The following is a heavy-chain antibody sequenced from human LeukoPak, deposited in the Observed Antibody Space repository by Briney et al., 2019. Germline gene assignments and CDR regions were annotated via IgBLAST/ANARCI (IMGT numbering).Heavy chain of an antibody. V-gene: IGHV4-34*01. D-gene: IGHD3-10*01. J-gene: IGHJ6*02. Sequence: SETLSLTCAVYGGSFSGYYWSWIRQPPGKGLEWIGEINHSGSTNYNPSLKSRVTISVDTSKNQFSLKLSSVTAADTAVYYCARGPTMVRGVRLYYYGMDVWGQGTTVTVSS. CDR1: GGSFSGYY. CDR3: ARGPTMVRGVRLYYYGMDV. CDR2: INHSGST.